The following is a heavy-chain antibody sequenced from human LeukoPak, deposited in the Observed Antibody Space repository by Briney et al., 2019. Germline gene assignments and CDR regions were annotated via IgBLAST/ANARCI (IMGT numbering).Heavy chain of an antibody. CDR1: GYTFTTYG. V-gene: IGHV1-18*01. CDR3: ARDPGSITIFGVVTRTFDY. D-gene: IGHD3-3*01. CDR2: ISTYSGDT. Sequence: GASVKVSCKASGYTFTTYGISWVRQAPGQGLEWMGWISTYSGDTNYAQKLQGRVTMTTDTSTSTAYMELRSLRSDDTAVYYCARDPGSITIFGVVTRTFDYWGQGTLVTVSS. J-gene: IGHJ4*02.